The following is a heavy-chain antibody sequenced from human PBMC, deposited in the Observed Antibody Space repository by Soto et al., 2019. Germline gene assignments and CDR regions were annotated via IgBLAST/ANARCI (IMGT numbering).Heavy chain of an antibody. CDR1: GGTFSSYA. J-gene: IGHJ5*02. CDR3: ARDRGRCSSTSCDRAPPRNWFDP. CDR2: IIPIFGTA. V-gene: IGHV1-69*06. D-gene: IGHD2-2*02. Sequence: SVKVSCKASGGTFSSYAISWVRQAPGQGLEWMGGIIPIFGTANYAQKFQGRVTITADKSTSTAYMELSSLRSEDTAVYYCARDRGRCSSTSCDRAPPRNWFDPWGQGTLVTVSS.